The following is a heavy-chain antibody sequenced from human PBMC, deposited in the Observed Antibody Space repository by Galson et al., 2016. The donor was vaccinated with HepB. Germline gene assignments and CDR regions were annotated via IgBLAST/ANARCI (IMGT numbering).Heavy chain of an antibody. CDR3: LSTGY. J-gene: IGHJ4*02. V-gene: IGHV3-66*01. CDR2: IDNGGNT. D-gene: IGHD2-8*02. Sequence: SLRLSCAASGFAFSGFAMSWVRQAPGKGLEWVSFIDNGGNTFYADSVKGRFTISRDSSKSTVFLQMISLRAEDRAVYYCLSTGYWGQGTLVTVSS. CDR1: GFAFSGFA.